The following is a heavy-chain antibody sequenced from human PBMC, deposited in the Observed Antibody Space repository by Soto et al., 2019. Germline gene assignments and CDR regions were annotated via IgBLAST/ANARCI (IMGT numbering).Heavy chain of an antibody. V-gene: IGHV4-59*08. J-gene: IGHJ1*01. CDR3: GGLRHNGTHLAS. CDR2: IYHSGST. Sequence: PSETLSLTCTVSGGSIGPYYWSWIRQPPGKGLERIGDIYHSGSTNYNPSLKSRVTMSVDTSKNQFSLKLSSVSAADTAVYSCGGLRHNGTHLASWGKGTLDPV. D-gene: IGHD2-8*01. CDR1: GGSIGPYY.